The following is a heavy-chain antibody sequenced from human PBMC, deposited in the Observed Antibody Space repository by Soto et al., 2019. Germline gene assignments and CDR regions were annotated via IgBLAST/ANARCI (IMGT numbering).Heavy chain of an antibody. CDR3: ARDVLGTVTPRSEGSGRGGY. V-gene: IGHV3-66*01. CDR2: IYSGGST. D-gene: IGHD3-10*01. J-gene: IGHJ4*02. Sequence: GGSLRLSCAASGFTVSSNYMSWVRQAPGKGLEWVSVIYSGGSTYYADSVKGRFTISRDNSKNTLYLQMNSLRAEDTAVYYCARDVLGTVTPRSEGSGRGGYWGQGTLVTVSS. CDR1: GFTVSSNY.